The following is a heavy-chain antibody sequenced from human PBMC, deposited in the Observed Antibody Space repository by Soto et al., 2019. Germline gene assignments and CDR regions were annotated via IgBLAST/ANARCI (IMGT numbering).Heavy chain of an antibody. Sequence: ASVKVSCKVSGYTLTELSMHWVRQAPGKGLEWMGGFDPEDGETIYAQKFQGRVTMTEDTSTDTAYMELSSLRSEDTAVYYCARDRCYDGTCYSASDSWGQGTLVTVSP. V-gene: IGHV1-24*01. CDR2: FDPEDGET. J-gene: IGHJ5*01. CDR3: ARDRCYDGTCYSASDS. D-gene: IGHD2-15*01. CDR1: GYTLTELS.